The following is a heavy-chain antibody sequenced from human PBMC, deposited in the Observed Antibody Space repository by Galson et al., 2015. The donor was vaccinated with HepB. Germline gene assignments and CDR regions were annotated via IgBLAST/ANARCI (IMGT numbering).Heavy chain of an antibody. CDR2: ISWNSGSI. D-gene: IGHD3-10*01. CDR3: AKDLSPSMVRGAITGGAFDI. Sequence: SLRLSCAASGFTFDDYAMHWVRQAPGKGLEWVSGISWNSGSIGYADSVKGRFAISRDNAKNSLYLQMNSLRAEDTALYYCAKDLSPSMVRGAITGGAFDIWGQGTMVTVSS. CDR1: GFTFDDYA. J-gene: IGHJ3*02. V-gene: IGHV3-9*01.